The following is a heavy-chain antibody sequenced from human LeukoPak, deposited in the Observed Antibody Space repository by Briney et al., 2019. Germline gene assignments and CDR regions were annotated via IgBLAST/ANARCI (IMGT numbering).Heavy chain of an antibody. CDR1: GFTFSSYG. Sequence: GGSLRLSCAASGFTFSSYGMHWVRQAPGKGLEWVAFIRYDGSNKYYADSVKGRFTISRDNSKNTLYLQMNSLRAEDTAVYYCAKGSGLVRRQDFDYWGQGTLVTVSS. CDR3: AKGSGLVRRQDFDY. CDR2: IRYDGSNK. V-gene: IGHV3-30*02. J-gene: IGHJ4*02. D-gene: IGHD6-19*01.